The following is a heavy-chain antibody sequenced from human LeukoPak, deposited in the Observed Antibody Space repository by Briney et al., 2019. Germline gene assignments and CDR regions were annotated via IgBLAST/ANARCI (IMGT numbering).Heavy chain of an antibody. V-gene: IGHV4-61*08. CDR2: IYYSGST. CDR1: GGSISSGDYY. Sequence: SEALSLTCTVSGGSISSGDYYWSWIRQPPGKGLEWIGYIYYSGSTNYNPSLKSRVTISVDTSKNQFSLKLSSVTAADTAVYYCAIINRSGAFDIWGQGTMVTVSS. D-gene: IGHD1-14*01. CDR3: AIINRSGAFDI. J-gene: IGHJ3*02.